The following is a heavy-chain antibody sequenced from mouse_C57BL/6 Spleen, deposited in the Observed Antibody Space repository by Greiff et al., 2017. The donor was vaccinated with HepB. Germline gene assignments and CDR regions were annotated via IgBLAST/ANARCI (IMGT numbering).Heavy chain of an antibody. V-gene: IGHV1-26*01. Sequence: EVKLQQSGPELVKPGASVKISCKASGYTFTDYYMNWVKQSHGKSLEWIGDINPNNGGTSYNQKFKGKATLTVDKSSSTAYMELRSLTSEDSAVYYCARHGSPVPSYFDVWGTGTTVTVSS. CDR1: GYTFTDYY. J-gene: IGHJ1*03. D-gene: IGHD1-1*01. CDR3: ARHGSPVPSYFDV. CDR2: INPNNGGT.